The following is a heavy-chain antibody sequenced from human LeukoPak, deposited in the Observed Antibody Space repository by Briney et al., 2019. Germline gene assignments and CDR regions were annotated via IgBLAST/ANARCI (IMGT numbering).Heavy chain of an antibody. Sequence: ASVKVSCKASGGTFSSYAISWVRQAPGQGLEWMGRIIPILGIANYAQKFQGRVTITADKSTSTAYMELSSLRSEDTAVYYCARDQLRYSSSSGQGYWGQGTLVTVSS. CDR2: IIPILGIA. CDR3: ARDQLRYSSSSGQGY. CDR1: GGTFSSYA. V-gene: IGHV1-69*04. J-gene: IGHJ4*02. D-gene: IGHD6-6*01.